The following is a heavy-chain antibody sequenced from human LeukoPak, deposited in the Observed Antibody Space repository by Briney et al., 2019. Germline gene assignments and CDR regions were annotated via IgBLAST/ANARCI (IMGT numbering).Heavy chain of an antibody. D-gene: IGHD3-10*01. CDR2: IGDSGRNT. J-gene: IGHJ4*02. CDR3: AKDPMVRGATYDY. V-gene: IGHV3-23*01. Sequence: PWGSLRLSCAASGFTFSRYAMTWVRQYPWKGLEWVSAIGDSGRNTYYADSVRGVFTISRDNSKNTLYLQMNSLRAEDTAIYYCAKDPMVRGATYDYWGQGTVGTVSS. CDR1: GFTFSRYA.